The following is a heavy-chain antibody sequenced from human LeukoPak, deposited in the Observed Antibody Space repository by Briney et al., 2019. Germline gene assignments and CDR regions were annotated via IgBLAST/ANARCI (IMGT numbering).Heavy chain of an antibody. Sequence: GGSLRLSCAAPGFTFSSYAMSWVRQAPGKGLEWVSAISGSGGSTHYADSVKGRFTISRDNSKNTLYLQMNSLRAEDTAIYYCAKNSNRNSYYYGMDVWGQGTMVTVSS. CDR2: ISGSGGST. V-gene: IGHV3-23*01. CDR1: GFTFSSYA. CDR3: AKNSNRNSYYYGMDV. D-gene: IGHD1-14*01. J-gene: IGHJ6*02.